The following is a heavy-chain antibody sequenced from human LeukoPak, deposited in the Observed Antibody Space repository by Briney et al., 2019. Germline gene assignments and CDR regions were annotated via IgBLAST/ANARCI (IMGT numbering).Heavy chain of an antibody. D-gene: IGHD2-2*01. CDR3: AKAGVAYCSSTSCYRKSGYYYYYMDV. J-gene: IGHJ6*03. Sequence: PGGSLRLSCAASGFTFSNYWMSWVRQAPGKGLEWVANIKQDGSEKGHVDSVKGRFTISRDNSKNTLYLQMNSLRAEDTAVYYCAKAGVAYCSSTSCYRKSGYYYYYMDVWGKGTTVTVSS. CDR1: GFTFSNYW. V-gene: IGHV3-7*01. CDR2: IKQDGSEK.